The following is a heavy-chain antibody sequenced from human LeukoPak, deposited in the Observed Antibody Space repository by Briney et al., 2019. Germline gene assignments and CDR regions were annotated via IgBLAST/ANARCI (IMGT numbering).Heavy chain of an antibody. CDR2: ISSSGSTI. J-gene: IGHJ4*02. CDR3: ARDGKGLAYYFDY. CDR1: GFRFNTYW. Sequence: GGSLRLSCAASGFRFNTYWMSWVRQAPGKGLEWVSYISSSGSTIYYADSVKGRFTISRDNAKNSLYLQMNSLRAEDTAVYYCARDGKGLAYYFDYWGQGTLVTVSS. V-gene: IGHV3-48*04. D-gene: IGHD6-19*01.